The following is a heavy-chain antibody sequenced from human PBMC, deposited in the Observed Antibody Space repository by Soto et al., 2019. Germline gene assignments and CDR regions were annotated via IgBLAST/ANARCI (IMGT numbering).Heavy chain of an antibody. CDR1: GGSISSGGYY. CDR3: ARFFGVAAAGPFDY. V-gene: IGHV4-31*03. CDR2: IYYSGST. J-gene: IGHJ4*02. Sequence: QVQLQESGPGLVKPSQTLSLTCTVSGGSISSGGYYWSWIRQHPGKGLEWVGYIYYSGSTYYNPSLKSRVTLSVNTSKNQFSLKLSSLTAADTAVYYCARFFGVAAAGPFDYWGQGTLVTVSS. D-gene: IGHD6-13*01.